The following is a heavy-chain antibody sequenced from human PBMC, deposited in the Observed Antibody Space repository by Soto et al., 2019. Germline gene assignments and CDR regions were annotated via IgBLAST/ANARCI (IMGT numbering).Heavy chain of an antibody. D-gene: IGHD3-9*01. CDR3: AREGGSITISPIQGMDV. CDR2: IIPFLGIA. J-gene: IGHJ6*02. V-gene: IGHV1-69*04. CDR1: GGTFSSYT. Sequence: SVKVSCKASGGTFSSYTISWVRQAPGQGLEWMGRIIPFLGIANYAQKFQGRVTITADKSTSTAYMELSSLRSEDTAVYYCAREGGSITISPIQGMDVWGQGTTVTVS.